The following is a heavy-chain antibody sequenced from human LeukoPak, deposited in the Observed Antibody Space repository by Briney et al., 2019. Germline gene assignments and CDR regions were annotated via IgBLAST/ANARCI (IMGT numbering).Heavy chain of an antibody. Sequence: SETLSLTCTVSGGSISSYYWSWIRQPPGKGLEWIGYIYYSGSTNYNPSLKSRVTISVDTSKNQFSLKLSSVTAADTAVYYCARDQDSSGYYLDYWGQGTLVTVSP. CDR1: GGSISSYY. CDR2: IYYSGST. J-gene: IGHJ4*02. V-gene: IGHV4-59*01. D-gene: IGHD3-22*01. CDR3: ARDQDSSGYYLDY.